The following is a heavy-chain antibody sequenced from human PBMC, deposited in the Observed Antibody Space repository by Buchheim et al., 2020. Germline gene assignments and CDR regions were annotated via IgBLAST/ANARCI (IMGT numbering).Heavy chain of an antibody. CDR2: INQDGSQR. CDR3: ATEPGSTSSGDY. D-gene: IGHD6-6*01. J-gene: IGHJ4*02. V-gene: IGHV3-7*01. Sequence: EEHLVESGGGLVQPGGSLRLSCADSGFTFSDCWMSWVRQTPGKGLEWVANINQDGSQRNYLGSVRGRFTISRANAKNLLFLQMNGLRAEDTAVYYCATEPGSTSSGDYWGQGTL. CDR1: GFTFSDCW.